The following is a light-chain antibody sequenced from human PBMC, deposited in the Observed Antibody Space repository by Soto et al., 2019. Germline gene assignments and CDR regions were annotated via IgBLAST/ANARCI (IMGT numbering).Light chain of an antibody. J-gene: IGLJ2*01. CDR2: EVT. Sequence: QSVLTQPASVSGSLGQSITISCTGTSSDVGAYNYVSWYQQHPDKAPKLLIFEVTNRPSGVSGRFSGSKSGITASLNISGLQPEDEADYYCTSYSSSSPVLFGGGTKLTVL. CDR3: TSYSSSSPVL. V-gene: IGLV2-14*01. CDR1: SSDVGAYNY.